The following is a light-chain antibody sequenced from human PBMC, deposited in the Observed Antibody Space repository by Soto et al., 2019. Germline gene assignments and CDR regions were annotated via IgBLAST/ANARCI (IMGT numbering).Light chain of an antibody. J-gene: IGKJ4*01. CDR2: DAS. V-gene: IGKV1-5*01. Sequence: EIQLTQSPSTLSAYVGDRVTLTCLASQSVDSRLAWYQRRPGKAPKLVIYDASNLESGVPSRFSGSGSGTEFPLTISSLQPDDFATYYCHQNNSYHTFGGGTKVDI. CDR3: HQNNSYHT. CDR1: QSVDSR.